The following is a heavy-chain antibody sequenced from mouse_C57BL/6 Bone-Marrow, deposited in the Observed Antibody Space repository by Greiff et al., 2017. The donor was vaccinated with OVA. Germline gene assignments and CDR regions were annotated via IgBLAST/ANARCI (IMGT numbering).Heavy chain of an antibody. CDR2: ISRGSSTI. D-gene: IGHD1-1*01. CDR3: AGRYYGREYFDV. V-gene: IGHV5-17*01. J-gene: IGHJ1*03. Sequence: EVKVVESGGGLVKPGGSLKLSCAASGFTFSDYGMHWVRQAPEKGLEWVAYISRGSSTIYYADTVKGRFTLSRDNAKNTLFLQMTSLRSEDTAMDYCAGRYYGREYFDVWGTGTTVTVSS. CDR1: GFTFSDYG.